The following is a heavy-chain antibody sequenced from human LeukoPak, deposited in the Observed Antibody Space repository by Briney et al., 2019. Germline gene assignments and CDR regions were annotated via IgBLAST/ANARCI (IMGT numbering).Heavy chain of an antibody. CDR3: VKGTYSGTNLYFDY. J-gene: IGHJ4*02. CDR2: IRYDETNN. D-gene: IGHD1-26*01. V-gene: IGHV3-30*02. CDR1: GFTLSYYG. Sequence: GGSLRLSCAASGFTLSYYGMHWVRQAPGKGLEWVAFIRYDETNNYYADSVKGRFTISRDNSKNTLYLQMNSLSAEDTAVYHCVKGTYSGTNLYFDYWGQGTLVTVSS.